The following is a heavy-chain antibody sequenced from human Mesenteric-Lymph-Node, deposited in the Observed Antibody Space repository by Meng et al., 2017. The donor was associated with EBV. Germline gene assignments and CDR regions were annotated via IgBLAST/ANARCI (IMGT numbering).Heavy chain of an antibody. CDR1: GFTFISYS. CDR2: ISSSSSYI. J-gene: IGHJ4*02. D-gene: IGHD3-22*01. V-gene: IGHV3-21*01. Sequence: EVXLVESGGXLVKPGGSLRLSCAASGFTFISYSMNWVRQAPGKGLEWVSSISSSSSYIYYADSVKGRFTISRDNAKNSLYLQMNSLRAEDTAVYYCARITGLDYYDSSGYYYSLDYWGQGTLVTVSS. CDR3: ARITGLDYYDSSGYYYSLDY.